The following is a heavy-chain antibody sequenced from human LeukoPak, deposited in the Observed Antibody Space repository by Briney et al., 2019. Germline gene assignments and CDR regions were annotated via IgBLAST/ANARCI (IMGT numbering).Heavy chain of an antibody. Sequence: PGGSLRLSCAASGFTFSSYWMSWVRQAPGKGLEWVANIKQDGSEKYYVDSVKGRFTISRDNAKNSLYLQMNSLRAEDTAVYYCARDPIVVVPAAYYYYYGVDVWGQGTTVTVSS. CDR2: IKQDGSEK. CDR3: ARDPIVVVPAAYYYYYGVDV. V-gene: IGHV3-7*01. J-gene: IGHJ6*02. CDR1: GFTFSSYW. D-gene: IGHD2-2*01.